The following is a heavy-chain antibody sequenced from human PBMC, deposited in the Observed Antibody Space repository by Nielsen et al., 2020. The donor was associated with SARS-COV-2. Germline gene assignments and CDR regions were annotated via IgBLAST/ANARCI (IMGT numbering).Heavy chain of an antibody. D-gene: IGHD3-16*01. CDR1: GGSSSSSTYY. CDR3: ARGVSRDGMDV. V-gene: IGHV4-39*07. Sequence: GSLRLSCTVSGGSSSSSTYYWAWIRQPPGKGLEFIGNIYYSGGTYYNPSLKSRVTISVDTSKNQFSLNLSSVIAADTAVYYCARGVSRDGMDVWGQGTTVTVSS. CDR2: IYYSGGT. J-gene: IGHJ6*02.